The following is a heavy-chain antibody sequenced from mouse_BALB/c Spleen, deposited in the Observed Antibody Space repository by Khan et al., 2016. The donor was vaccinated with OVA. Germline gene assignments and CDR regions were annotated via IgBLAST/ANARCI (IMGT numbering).Heavy chain of an antibody. Sequence: VELVESGAELAKPGASVKMSCKASGYTFTSYWMHWVKQRPGQGLEWFGYINPSTGYTEYNQKFKDKATLTADKSSITAYMQLSSLTSEDSTVNYCAREDDYAWYIDVWGAGTTVTVSS. CDR3: AREDDYAWYIDV. CDR1: GYTFTSYW. D-gene: IGHD2-4*01. V-gene: IGHV1-7*01. CDR2: INPSTGYT. J-gene: IGHJ1*01.